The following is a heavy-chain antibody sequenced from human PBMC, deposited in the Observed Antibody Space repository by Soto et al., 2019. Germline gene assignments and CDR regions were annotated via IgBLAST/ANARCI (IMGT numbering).Heavy chain of an antibody. D-gene: IGHD6-19*01. J-gene: IGHJ6*02. Sequence: ASVKVSCKASGYTFTSYAMHWVRQAPGQGLEWMGWINAGNGNTKYSQKFQGRVTITRDTSASTAYMELSSLRSEDTAVYYCARPRLAKYSSGWQHYYYGMDVWGQGTTVTVSS. CDR1: GYTFTSYA. CDR2: INAGNGNT. CDR3: ARPRLAKYSSGWQHYYYGMDV. V-gene: IGHV1-3*01.